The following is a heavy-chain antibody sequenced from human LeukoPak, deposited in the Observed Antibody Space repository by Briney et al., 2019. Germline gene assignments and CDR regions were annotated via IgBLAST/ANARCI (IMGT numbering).Heavy chain of an antibody. V-gene: IGHV4-61*08. CDR3: ARGALYNWFDP. Sequence: SETLSLTCTVSGGSISSGGYHWTWIRQPPGKGLEWIGYIYYSGSTNYNPSLKSRVTISVDTSKNQFSLKLSSVTAADTAVYYCARGALYNWFDPWGQGTLVTVSS. CDR2: IYYSGST. J-gene: IGHJ5*02. CDR1: GGSISSGGYH.